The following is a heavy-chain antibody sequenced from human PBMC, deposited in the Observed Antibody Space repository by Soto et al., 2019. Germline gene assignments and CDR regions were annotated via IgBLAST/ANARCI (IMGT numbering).Heavy chain of an antibody. CDR2: ITSSGGTI. J-gene: IGHJ4*02. D-gene: IGHD3-10*01. CDR1: GFTFSDYY. CDR3: ARDPLHHGSTFDY. V-gene: IGHV3-11*01. Sequence: QVQLVESGGGLGKPGGSLRLSCAASGFTFSDYYMSWIRQPPGKGLEWISYITSSGGTIYYADSVKGRFTISRDNAKNSLYLQMNGLRAADTAVYYCARDPLHHGSTFDYWGQGTLVTVSS.